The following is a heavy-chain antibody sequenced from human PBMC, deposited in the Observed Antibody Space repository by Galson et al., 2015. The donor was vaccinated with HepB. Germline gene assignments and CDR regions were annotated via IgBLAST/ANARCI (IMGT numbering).Heavy chain of an antibody. CDR3: AKVLRGYSSSWYEFDY. Sequence: SLRLSCAASGFTFSSYGMHWVRQAPGKGLEWVAVISYDGSNKYYADSVKGRFTISRDNSKNTLYLQMNSLRAEDTAVYYCAKVLRGYSSSWYEFDYWGQGTLVTVSS. CDR2: ISYDGSNK. CDR1: GFTFSSYG. V-gene: IGHV3-30*18. J-gene: IGHJ4*02. D-gene: IGHD6-13*01.